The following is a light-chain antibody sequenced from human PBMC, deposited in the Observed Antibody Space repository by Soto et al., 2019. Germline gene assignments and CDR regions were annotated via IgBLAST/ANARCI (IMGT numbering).Light chain of an antibody. J-gene: IGKJ1*01. Sequence: AIRMTQSPSSLSASTGDRVTITCRARQGISRYLAWYQQKPGKAPKLLIYAASTLQSGVPSRFSGSGSGTDFTLTVSCLQSEDFATYYFQQYYSYPRTFGQGTKVEIK. CDR1: QGISRY. CDR3: QQYYSYPRT. V-gene: IGKV1-8*01. CDR2: AAS.